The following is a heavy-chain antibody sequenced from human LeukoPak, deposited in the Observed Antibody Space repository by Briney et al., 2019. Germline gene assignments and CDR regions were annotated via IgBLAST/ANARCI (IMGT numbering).Heavy chain of an antibody. CDR1: GYNFTSYY. V-gene: IGHV1-46*03. CDR3: ARAGITMIRNWFDP. CDR2: INPSGGRT. D-gene: IGHD3-22*01. Sequence: GASVKGSCKASGYNFTSYYMHWVRPAPGQGLEWMGIINPSGGRTSHAQKVQGRITMTNDTSKSPVYRELRSLRSEQTAVYYCARAGITMIRNWFDPWGQGTLVTVSS. J-gene: IGHJ5*02.